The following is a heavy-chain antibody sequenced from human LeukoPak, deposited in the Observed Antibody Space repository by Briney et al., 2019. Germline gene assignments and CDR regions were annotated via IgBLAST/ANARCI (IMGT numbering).Heavy chain of an antibody. J-gene: IGHJ5*02. Sequence: SETLSLTCAVYGGSFSGYYWSWIRQPPGKVLEWIGEINHSGSTNYNPSLKSRVTISVDTSKNQFSLKLSSVTAADTAVYYCARVKYRSSWYEGDWFDPWGQGTLVTVSS. V-gene: IGHV4-34*01. CDR3: ARVKYRSSWYEGDWFDP. D-gene: IGHD6-13*01. CDR2: INHSGST. CDR1: GGSFSGYY.